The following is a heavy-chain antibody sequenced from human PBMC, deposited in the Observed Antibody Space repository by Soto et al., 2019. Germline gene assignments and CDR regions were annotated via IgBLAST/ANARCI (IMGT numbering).Heavy chain of an antibody. Sequence: SVTDSCTASGGTIRRSAISWVRQENGQLLEWMGGIIPIFGTANYAQKFQGRVTITADESTSTAYMELSSLRSEDTAVYYFAFDRAYCGGDCYFRWLHSGGPGTLGTV. V-gene: IGHV1-69*01. CDR3: AFDRAYCGGDCYFRWLHS. CDR2: IIPIFGTA. J-gene: IGHJ5*01. CDR1: GGTIRRSA. D-gene: IGHD2-21*02.